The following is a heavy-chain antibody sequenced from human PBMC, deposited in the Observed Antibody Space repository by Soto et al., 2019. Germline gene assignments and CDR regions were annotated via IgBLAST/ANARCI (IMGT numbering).Heavy chain of an antibody. D-gene: IGHD6-13*01. Sequence: QVQLVQSGAEVKKPGASVKVSCKASGYTFTSYAMHWVRQAPGQRLEWMGWINAGNGNTKYSQKFQGRVTITRDTSAGTAYMELSSLRSEDTAVYYCAMGYSSSWYPSFDYWGQGTLVTVSS. CDR1: GYTFTSYA. V-gene: IGHV1-3*01. CDR2: INAGNGNT. CDR3: AMGYSSSWYPSFDY. J-gene: IGHJ4*02.